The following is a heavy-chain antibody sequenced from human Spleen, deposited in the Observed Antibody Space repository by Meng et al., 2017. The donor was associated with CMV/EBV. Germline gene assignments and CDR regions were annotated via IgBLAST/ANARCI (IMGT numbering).Heavy chain of an antibody. Sequence: QVQLVQSGAEVKKPGSSVKVSCKASGYTFTSYYMHWVRQAPGQGLEWMGIINPSGGSTSYAQKFQGRVTMTRDTSTSTVYMELSSLRSEDTAVYYCARDGNISAQQLWYFDLWGRGTLVTVSS. V-gene: IGHV1-46*01. CDR1: GYTFTSYY. CDR2: INPSGGST. D-gene: IGHD6-13*01. J-gene: IGHJ2*01. CDR3: ARDGNISAQQLWYFDL.